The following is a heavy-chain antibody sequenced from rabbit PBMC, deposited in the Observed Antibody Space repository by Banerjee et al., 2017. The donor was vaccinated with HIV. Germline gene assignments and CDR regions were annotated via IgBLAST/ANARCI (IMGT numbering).Heavy chain of an antibody. V-gene: IGHV1S45*01. D-gene: IGHD7-1*01. Sequence: EESGGDLVQPEGSLTLTCTASGLDFSSSYWICWVRQAPGKGLEWIACIYAGSSGSTYYASWAKGRFTISKTSSTTVTLQMTSLTAADTATYFCARGFIYAGYAGYSYYFNLWGPGTLVTVS. CDR1: GLDFSSSYW. CDR3: ARGFIYAGYAGYSYYFNL. CDR2: IYAGSSGST. J-gene: IGHJ4*01.